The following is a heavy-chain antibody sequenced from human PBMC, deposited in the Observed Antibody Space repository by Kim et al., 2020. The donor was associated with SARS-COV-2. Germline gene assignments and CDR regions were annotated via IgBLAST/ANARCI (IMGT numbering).Heavy chain of an antibody. CDR1: GFTFGDYG. D-gene: IGHD6-19*01. V-gene: IGHV3-49*03. J-gene: IGHJ4*02. CDR2: IRSQLYGGTT. CDR3: TRDRYSSAWYAEY. Sequence: GGSLRLSCSTSGFTFGDYGLTWFRQAPGKGLEWVGFIRSQLYGGTTEYAASVKGRFTISRDDSKAIAYLQMNSLKTEDTAVYYCTRDRYSSAWYAEYWGQGTLVTVSS.